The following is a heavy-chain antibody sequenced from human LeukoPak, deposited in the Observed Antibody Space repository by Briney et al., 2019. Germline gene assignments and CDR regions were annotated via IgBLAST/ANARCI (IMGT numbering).Heavy chain of an antibody. Sequence: GGSLRLSCAASGFTFDDYGMSWVRQAPGKGLEWVSGTNWDGGRTGYADSVKGRFTISRDNAKNSLYLQMNSLRAEDTAVYYCARDPPPPGYSSGWFHYYWGQGTLVTVSS. CDR2: TNWDGGRT. J-gene: IGHJ4*02. V-gene: IGHV3-20*04. CDR1: GFTFDDYG. CDR3: ARDPPPPGYSSGWFHYY. D-gene: IGHD6-19*01.